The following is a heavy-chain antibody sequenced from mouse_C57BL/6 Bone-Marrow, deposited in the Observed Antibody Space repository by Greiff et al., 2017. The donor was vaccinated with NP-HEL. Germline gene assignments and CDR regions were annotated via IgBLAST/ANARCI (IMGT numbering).Heavy chain of an antibody. CDR3: TRPYDYDPFAY. CDR2: IRNRANNHAT. V-gene: IGHV6-6*01. J-gene: IGHJ3*01. Sequence: EVQLQQSGGGLVQPGGSMKLSCAASGFTFSDAWMDWVRQSPEKGLEWVAEIRNRANNHATYYAESVKGRFTISRDDSKSSVYLQMNSLRAEDTGIYYCTRPYDYDPFAYWGQGTLVTVSA. CDR1: GFTFSDAW. D-gene: IGHD2-4*01.